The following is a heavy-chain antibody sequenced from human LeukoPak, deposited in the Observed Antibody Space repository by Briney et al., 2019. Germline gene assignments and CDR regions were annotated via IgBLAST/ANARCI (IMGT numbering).Heavy chain of an antibody. CDR3: ALNYYDSSGYYYDY. D-gene: IGHD3-22*01. Sequence: GGSLRLSCAASEFTFSSYWMSWVRQAPGKGLEWVSAISGSGGSTYYADSVKGRFTISRGNSKNTLYLQMNSLRAEDTAVYYCALNYYDSSGYYYDYWGQGTLVTVSS. J-gene: IGHJ4*02. CDR1: EFTFSSYW. CDR2: ISGSGGST. V-gene: IGHV3-23*01.